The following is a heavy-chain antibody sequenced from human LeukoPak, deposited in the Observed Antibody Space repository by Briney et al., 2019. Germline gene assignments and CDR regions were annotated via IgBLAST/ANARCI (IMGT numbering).Heavy chain of an antibody. CDR3: SLYDFWSGYYNGIDY. CDR1: GYTFTSYD. D-gene: IGHD3-3*01. CDR2: MNPNSGNT. J-gene: IGHJ4*02. Sequence: GASVKVSCKASGYTFTSYDINWVRQATGQGLEWMGWMNPNSGNTGYAQEFQGRVTMTRNTSISTAYMELSSLRSEDTAVYYCSLYDFWSGYYNGIDYWGQGTLVTVSS. V-gene: IGHV1-8*01.